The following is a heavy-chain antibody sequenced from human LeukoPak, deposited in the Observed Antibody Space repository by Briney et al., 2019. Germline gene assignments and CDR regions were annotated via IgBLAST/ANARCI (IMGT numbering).Heavy chain of an antibody. Sequence: SSETLSLTCTVSGGSISSYYWSWIRQPAGKGLEWIGRIYSSGSTNYNPSLKSRVTISVDTSKNQFSLKLSSVTAADTAVYYCARGGVAVAGSGFRYWGQGTLVTVSS. D-gene: IGHD6-19*01. J-gene: IGHJ4*02. CDR2: IYSSGST. CDR3: ARGGVAVAGSGFRY. CDR1: GGSISSYY. V-gene: IGHV4-4*07.